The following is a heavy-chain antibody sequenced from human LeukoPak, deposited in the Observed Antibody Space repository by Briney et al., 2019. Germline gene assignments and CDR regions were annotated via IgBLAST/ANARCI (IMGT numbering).Heavy chain of an antibody. J-gene: IGHJ3*02. CDR2: IYYSGST. V-gene: IGHV4-59*01. CDR1: GGFISSYY. CDR3: ARGGGFGDTDAFDI. Sequence: SETLSLTCTVSGGFISSYYWSWVRQPPGKGLEWIGYIYYSGSTNYNPSLKSRVTISVDTSKNQFSLKLSSVTAADTAVYYCARGGGFGDTDAFDIWGQGTMVTVSS. D-gene: IGHD3-16*01.